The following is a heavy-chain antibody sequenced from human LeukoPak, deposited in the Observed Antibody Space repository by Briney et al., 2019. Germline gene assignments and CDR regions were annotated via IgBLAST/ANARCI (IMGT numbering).Heavy chain of an antibody. CDR2: IYSTGST. CDR1: GGSISSYY. V-gene: IGHV4-4*07. Sequence: SETLSLTCTVSGGSISSYYWSWIRQPAGKGLEWIGRIYSTGSTNYNPSLKSRVTMSVDTSKNQFSLWLRSVTAADTAVYYCARQIASAGTAGFDFWGQEALVTVSS. D-gene: IGHD6-13*01. J-gene: IGHJ4*02. CDR3: ARQIASAGTAGFDF.